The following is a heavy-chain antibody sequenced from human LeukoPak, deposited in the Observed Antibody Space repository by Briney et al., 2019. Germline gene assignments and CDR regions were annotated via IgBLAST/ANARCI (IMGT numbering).Heavy chain of an antibody. Sequence: PSETLSLTCSVSGGSISSYYLSWVRQPPGKGLEWVGYIYYTGATNYNPPLESRVTISIDRSKRQLSLELRSVTAADTAVYYCARDRRESSKANDAFDIWGQGTMVTVSP. CDR1: GGSISSYY. CDR3: ARDRRESSKANDAFDI. D-gene: IGHD4-11*01. CDR2: IYYTGAT. V-gene: IGHV4-59*01. J-gene: IGHJ3*02.